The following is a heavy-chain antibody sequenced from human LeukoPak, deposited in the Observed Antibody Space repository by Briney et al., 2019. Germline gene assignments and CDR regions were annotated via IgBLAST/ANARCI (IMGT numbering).Heavy chain of an antibody. CDR2: ISSSSSYI. V-gene: IGHV3-21*01. D-gene: IGHD5-12*01. Sequence: GGSLRLSCTASGFTFGDYAMNWVRQAPGKGLEWVSSISSSSSYIYYADSVKGRFTISRDNAKNSLYLQMNSLRAEDTAVYYCAREGRGYSGYDYRKPDYWGQGTLVTVSS. J-gene: IGHJ4*02. CDR1: GFTFGDYA. CDR3: AREGRGYSGYDYRKPDY.